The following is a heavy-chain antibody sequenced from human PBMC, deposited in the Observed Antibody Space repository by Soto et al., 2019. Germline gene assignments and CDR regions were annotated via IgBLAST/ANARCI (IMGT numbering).Heavy chain of an antibody. CDR1: EFTFSRHG. D-gene: IGHD3-10*01. CDR2: IWSDGSNE. V-gene: IGHV3-33*01. J-gene: IGHJ6*03. Sequence: QVQLVESGGGVVQPGRSLRLSCAASEFTFSRHGMHWVGQAPGKGLQWVGVIWSDGSNEVYADSVKGRFIISRDNSKNILYLQMNSPRAEDTAVYYCARERTFGDNKHNYMDVWGTGITVTVSS. CDR3: ARERTFGDNKHNYMDV.